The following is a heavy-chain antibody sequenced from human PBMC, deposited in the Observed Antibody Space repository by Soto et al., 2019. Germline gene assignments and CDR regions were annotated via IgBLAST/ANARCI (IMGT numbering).Heavy chain of an antibody. D-gene: IGHD2-15*01. Sequence: ASVKVSCKASGYTFTSYGISWVRQAPGQGLEWMGWISAYNGNTNYAQKLQGRVTMTTDTSTSTAYMELRSLRSDDTAVYYCARDPRYCSGGSCGGSWFDPWGQGTLVTVSS. CDR2: ISAYNGNT. V-gene: IGHV1-18*01. J-gene: IGHJ5*02. CDR3: ARDPRYCSGGSCGGSWFDP. CDR1: GYTFTSYG.